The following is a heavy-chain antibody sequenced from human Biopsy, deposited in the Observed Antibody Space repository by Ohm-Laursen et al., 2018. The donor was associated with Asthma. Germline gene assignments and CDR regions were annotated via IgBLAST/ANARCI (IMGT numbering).Heavy chain of an antibody. Sequence: TLSLTCIVSGASIKTDDHYWSWLRQPPGKGLEWFGFIHYSGSTSYNPSLKGGVTISVDTSKNQFSLSLTSVTAADTAVYYCARTTYGHDGFDPWGQGTLVTVSS. J-gene: IGHJ5*02. D-gene: IGHD4-17*01. CDR3: ARTTYGHDGFDP. CDR2: IHYSGST. CDR1: GASIKTDDHY. V-gene: IGHV4-30-4*01.